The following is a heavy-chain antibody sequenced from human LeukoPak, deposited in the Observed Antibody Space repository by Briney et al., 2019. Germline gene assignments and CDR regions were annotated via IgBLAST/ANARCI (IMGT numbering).Heavy chain of an antibody. D-gene: IGHD6-19*01. Sequence: GGSLRLSCAASGFTFSSYEMNWVRQAPGKGLEWVSYISSSGRSICYADSVKGRFTISRDNAKNSLYLQMNSLRAEDTAVYYCARDDSAWYAYWGPGTLVTVSS. J-gene: IGHJ4*02. V-gene: IGHV3-48*03. CDR1: GFTFSSYE. CDR3: ARDDSAWYAY. CDR2: ISSSGRSI.